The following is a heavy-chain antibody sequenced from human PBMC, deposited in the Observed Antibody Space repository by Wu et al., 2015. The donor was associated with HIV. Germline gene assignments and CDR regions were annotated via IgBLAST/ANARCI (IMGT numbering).Heavy chain of an antibody. D-gene: IGHD3-22*01. V-gene: IGHV1-8*01. CDR1: EYTFTSYD. J-gene: IGHJ4*03. CDR2: MNPNSGSA. Sequence: QVQLVQSGAEVKKTGASVKVSCKASEYTFTSYDINWVRQATGQGLEWMGWMNPNSGSAGYAQKFQGRVTMTRNTSISTAYMELSSLRSEDTALYFCARARKYYYDNSVRGLLGRLYYWGRGNDWSPSPQ. CDR3: ARARKYYYDNSVRGLLGRLYY.